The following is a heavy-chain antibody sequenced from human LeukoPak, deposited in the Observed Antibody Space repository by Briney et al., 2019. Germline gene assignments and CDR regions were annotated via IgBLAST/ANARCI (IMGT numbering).Heavy chain of an antibody. Sequence: SETLSLTCTISGGSVSDYYWSWIRQSPGKGLEWIGYIYHTGSTSYSPSLKSRVTISVDTSKNQFSLKLSSVTAADTAVYYCARAAVAARWYFDLWGRGTLVTVSS. J-gene: IGHJ2*01. CDR1: GGSVSDYY. CDR3: ARAAVAARWYFDL. V-gene: IGHV4-59*02. D-gene: IGHD6-6*01. CDR2: IYHTGST.